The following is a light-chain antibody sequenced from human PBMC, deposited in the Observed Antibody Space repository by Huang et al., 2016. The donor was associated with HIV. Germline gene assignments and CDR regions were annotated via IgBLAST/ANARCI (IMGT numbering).Light chain of an antibody. CDR2: ATS. V-gene: IGKV1-9*01. J-gene: IGKJ4*01. Sequence: IQLTQSPSSLSVFVGDRVTITCRASQDITNYLAWYQHKPGEAPKLLIYATSTLQSGVPSRCSGSGSGSDFTLTIASLQPEDSATYYCQQVNSYPFTFGGGSMVEIK. CDR3: QQVNSYPFT. CDR1: QDITNY.